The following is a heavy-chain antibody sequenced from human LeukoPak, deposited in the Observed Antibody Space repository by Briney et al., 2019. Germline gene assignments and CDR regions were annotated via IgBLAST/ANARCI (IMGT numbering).Heavy chain of an antibody. D-gene: IGHD1-26*01. CDR2: ISSSSSPI. CDR3: ARDHGWSYGSVDY. J-gene: IGHJ4*02. Sequence: GGSLRLSCAASGFTFSNYNMNWVRQAPGKGLEWVSYISSSSSPIYYADSVKGRFTISRDNAKNSLYLQMSSLRAEDTAVYYCARDHGWSYGSVDYWGQGTLVTVSS. CDR1: GFTFSNYN. V-gene: IGHV3-48*01.